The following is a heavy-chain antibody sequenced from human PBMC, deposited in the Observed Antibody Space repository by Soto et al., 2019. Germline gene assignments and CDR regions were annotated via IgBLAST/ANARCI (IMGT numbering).Heavy chain of an antibody. V-gene: IGHV3-33*01. CDR1: GLTFSSYG. J-gene: IGHJ4*02. CDR3: VRDGIVAAATCAAGRPLDY. CDR2: IWYDGSNK. Sequence: QLQLVESGGGVVQPGRSLRLSCAASGLTFSSYGMHWVRQAPGKGLEWVADIWYDGSNKYYADSVKGRFTIARDNSKNTLYLQMNSLVAEDTAVYYCVRDGIVAAATCAAGRPLDYWGQGTRVTGSS. D-gene: IGHD6-25*01.